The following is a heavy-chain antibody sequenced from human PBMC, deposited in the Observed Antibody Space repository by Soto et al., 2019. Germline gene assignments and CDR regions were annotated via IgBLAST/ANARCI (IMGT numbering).Heavy chain of an antibody. V-gene: IGHV2-5*02. CDR3: AHIRFLAQIYWYYYMDV. J-gene: IGHJ6*03. D-gene: IGHD3-10*01. Sequence: QITLKESGPPLVKPTQTLTLTCTFSGFSLSTSGVGVVWIRQPPGKALEWLGIIYWDDDKRYSPSLKSRLTSTKATSNSQVGLRMTNMDPVDTATYYCAHIRFLAQIYWYYYMDVWGKGTPVTVSS. CDR2: IYWDDDK. CDR1: GFSLSTSGVG.